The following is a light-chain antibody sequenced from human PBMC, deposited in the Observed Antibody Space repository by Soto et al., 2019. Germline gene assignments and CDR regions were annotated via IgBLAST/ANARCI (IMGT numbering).Light chain of an antibody. V-gene: IGLV1-44*01. J-gene: IGLJ3*02. Sequence: QPVLTQAPSASGTPGQRVTISCSRGSSNMGSITVNWYQVLPGTAPKLLIYSNDQRTSGVPDRFSGSKSGTSASLAISGLQSEDEADYFCATWDVSLSGWVFGGGTKLTVL. CDR2: SND. CDR3: ATWDVSLSGWV. CDR1: SSNMGSIT.